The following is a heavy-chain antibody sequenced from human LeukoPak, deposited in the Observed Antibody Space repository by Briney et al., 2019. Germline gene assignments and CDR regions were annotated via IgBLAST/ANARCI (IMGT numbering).Heavy chain of an antibody. Sequence: ASVPDSCMVSLYTLLELSMHGVRPAPARGGAWMGGFHSEDGETIYAQKFQGRVTMTEDTSTDTAYMELSSLRSEDTAVYYCATKGRGGYCSGGSCYFGGYFDYWGQGTLVTVSS. CDR1: LYTLLELS. CDR2: FHSEDGET. CDR3: ATKGRGGYCSGGSCYFGGYFDY. V-gene: IGHV1-24*01. J-gene: IGHJ4*02. D-gene: IGHD2-15*01.